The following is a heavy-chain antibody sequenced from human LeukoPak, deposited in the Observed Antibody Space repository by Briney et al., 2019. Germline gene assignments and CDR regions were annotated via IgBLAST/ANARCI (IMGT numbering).Heavy chain of an antibody. V-gene: IGHV1-69*01. D-gene: IGHD3-22*01. CDR3: ARSPPVNGYYFDY. Sequence: SVKVSCKASGGTFSNYAISWVRQAPGQGLAWMGGIIPIFGTANYAQKFQGRVTITADESTSTAYMELSSLRYEDTAVYYCARSPPVNGYYFDYWGQGTLVTVSS. CDR1: GGTFSNYA. CDR2: IIPIFGTA. J-gene: IGHJ4*02.